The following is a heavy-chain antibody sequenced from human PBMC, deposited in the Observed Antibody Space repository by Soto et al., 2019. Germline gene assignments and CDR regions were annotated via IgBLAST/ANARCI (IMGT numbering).Heavy chain of an antibody. Sequence: GGSLRLSCAASGFTFSSYGMHWVRQAPGKGPEWVAVIWYDGSNKYYADSVKGRFTISRDNSKNTLYLQMNSLRAEDTAVYYCARDQEFLAARPSPWYWGQGTLVTVSS. J-gene: IGHJ4*02. V-gene: IGHV3-33*01. D-gene: IGHD6-6*01. CDR3: ARDQEFLAARPSPWY. CDR1: GFTFSSYG. CDR2: IWYDGSNK.